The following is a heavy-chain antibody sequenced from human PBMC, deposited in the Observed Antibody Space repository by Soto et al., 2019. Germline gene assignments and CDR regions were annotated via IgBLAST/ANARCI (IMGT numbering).Heavy chain of an antibody. V-gene: IGHV1-46*01. CDR2: INPSGGST. D-gene: IGHD3-3*01. CDR1: GYTFTSYY. J-gene: IGHJ3*02. Sequence: ASVKVSCKASGYTFTSYYMHWVRQTPGQGLEWMGIINPSGGSTSYAQKFQGRVTMTRDTSTSTVYMELSSLRSEDTAVYYCARGWRYDFWSGCPNDAFDIWGQGTMVTLS. CDR3: ARGWRYDFWSGCPNDAFDI.